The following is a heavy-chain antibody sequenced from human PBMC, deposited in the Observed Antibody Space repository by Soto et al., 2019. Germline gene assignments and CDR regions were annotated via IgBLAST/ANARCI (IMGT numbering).Heavy chain of an antibody. CDR3: ARHPDGRLAPTD. J-gene: IGHJ4*02. V-gene: IGHV5-51*01. CDR2: IYPGDSDP. D-gene: IGHD6-25*01. Sequence: PGESLKISCKASGYNFASYWIGWVRQVPGRGLEWVGIIYPGDSDPTYSPSFEGQVTMSVDESIDTAYLQWSSLRASDTAIYYCARHPDGRLAPTDWGQGTLVTVSS. CDR1: GYNFASYW.